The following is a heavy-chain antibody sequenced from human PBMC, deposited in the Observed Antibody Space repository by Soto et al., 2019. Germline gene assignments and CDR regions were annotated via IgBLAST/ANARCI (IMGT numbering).Heavy chain of an antibody. V-gene: IGHV1-69*13. Sequence: SVKVSCKASGGTFGSHGIAWVRQAPGRGLEWMGGFIAMLGTPTYAKKVQGRATITADESLTSSYLELRSLRSEDTGVYFCARGAMANFDYWGQGTVVTVSS. J-gene: IGHJ4*02. CDR2: FIAMLGTP. CDR3: ARGAMANFDY. D-gene: IGHD5-18*01. CDR1: GGTFGSHG.